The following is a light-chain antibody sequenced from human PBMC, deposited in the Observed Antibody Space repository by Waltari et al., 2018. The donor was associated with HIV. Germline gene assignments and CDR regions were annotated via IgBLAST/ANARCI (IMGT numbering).Light chain of an antibody. CDR3: CSYAGSSTYV. V-gene: IGLV2-23*02. CDR1: SSDVGPYNY. Sequence: QSALTQPASVSGSPGQSITISCPGPSSDVGPYNYFSWYQQHPGKAPKLMIYDVSKRPSGVSNRFSGSKSGNTASLTISGLQAEDEADYYCCSYAGSSTYVFGTGTKVTVL. CDR2: DVS. J-gene: IGLJ1*01.